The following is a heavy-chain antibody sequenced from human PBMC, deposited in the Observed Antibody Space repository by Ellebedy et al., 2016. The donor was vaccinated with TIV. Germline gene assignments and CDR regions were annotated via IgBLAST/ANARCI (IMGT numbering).Heavy chain of an antibody. D-gene: IGHD5-18*01. CDR1: GYTFTNFG. Sequence: ASVKVSXKASGYTFTNFGINWVRQAPGQGLEWMGWISAYNGNTRYAPKLQGRVTMTTDTSTSTAYMELRSLRSDDTAVYYCARDPEYSYGYLDYWGQGTLVTVSS. V-gene: IGHV1-18*01. CDR3: ARDPEYSYGYLDY. CDR2: ISAYNGNT. J-gene: IGHJ4*02.